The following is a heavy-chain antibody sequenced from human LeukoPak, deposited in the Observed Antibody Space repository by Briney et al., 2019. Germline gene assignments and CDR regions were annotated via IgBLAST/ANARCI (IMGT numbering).Heavy chain of an antibody. CDR3: ARGIGGYDTSGTPKDWFDP. Sequence: PGGSLRLSCADSDFTFSTYAVNWVRQAPGKGLEWVSYISPKSNSKYYADSVKGRFTISRDNAKNSLYLQMNSLRAEDTAVYYCARGIGGYDTSGTPKDWFDPWGQGTLVTVSS. CDR2: ISPKSNSK. J-gene: IGHJ5*02. V-gene: IGHV3-48*04. CDR1: DFTFSTYA. D-gene: IGHD3-22*01.